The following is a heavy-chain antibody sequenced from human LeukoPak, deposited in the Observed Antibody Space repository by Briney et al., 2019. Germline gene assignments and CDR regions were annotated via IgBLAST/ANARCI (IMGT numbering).Heavy chain of an antibody. CDR2: IWYDGSNK. V-gene: IGHV3-33*01. CDR3: ARGRSITMVVTNWFDP. Sequence: GGSLRLSCAASGFTFSSYGMHWVRQAPGKGLEWVAVIWYDGSNKYYADSVKGRFTISRDNSKNTLHLQMNSLRAEDTAVYYCARGRSITMVVTNWFDPWGQGTLVTVSS. D-gene: IGHD3-10*01. CDR1: GFTFSSYG. J-gene: IGHJ5*02.